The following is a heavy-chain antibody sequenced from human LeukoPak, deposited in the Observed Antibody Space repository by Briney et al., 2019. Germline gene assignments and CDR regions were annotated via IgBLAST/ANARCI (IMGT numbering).Heavy chain of an antibody. D-gene: IGHD5-18*01. CDR3: ASYNRRGYSYGGIDY. Sequence: SETLSLACTVSGGSVSSGSYYWSWIRQPPGKGLEWIGYIYYGGSTNYNPSLKSRVTISVDTSKNQFSLKLSSVIAADTAVYYCASYNRRGYSYGGIDYWGQGTLVTVSS. CDR2: IYYGGST. V-gene: IGHV4-61*01. CDR1: GGSVSSGSYY. J-gene: IGHJ4*02.